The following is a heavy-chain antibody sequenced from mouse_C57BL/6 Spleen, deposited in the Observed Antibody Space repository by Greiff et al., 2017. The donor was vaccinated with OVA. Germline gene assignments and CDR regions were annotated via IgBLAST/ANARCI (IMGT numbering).Heavy chain of an antibody. V-gene: IGHV1-69*01. CDR1: GYTFTSYW. CDR3: ATSDYYSNSGFAY. Sequence: QVQLQQPGAELVMPGASVKLSCKASGYTFTSYWMHWVKQRPGQGLEWIGEIDPSDSYTNYNQKFKGKSTLTVDKSSSTAYMQLSSLTSEDSAVXYCATSDYYSNSGFAYWGQGTLVTVSA. CDR2: IDPSDSYT. D-gene: IGHD2-5*01. J-gene: IGHJ3*01.